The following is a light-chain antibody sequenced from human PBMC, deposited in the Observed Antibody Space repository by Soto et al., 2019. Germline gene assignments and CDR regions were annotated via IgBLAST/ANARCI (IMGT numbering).Light chain of an antibody. CDR3: QQYHNWPPQYT. J-gene: IGKJ2*01. Sequence: EIVMTQSPATLSVSPGERASLSCRASQTISSNLAWYQQKPGQAPRLLIHGASTRATGVPARFSGSGSGTEFTLTITSLQSEDFAVYHCQQYHNWPPQYTFGQGTQLQI. CDR2: GAS. V-gene: IGKV3-15*01. CDR1: QTISSN.